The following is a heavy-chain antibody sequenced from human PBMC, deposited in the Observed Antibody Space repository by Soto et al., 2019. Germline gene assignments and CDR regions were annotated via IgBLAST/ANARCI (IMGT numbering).Heavy chain of an antibody. J-gene: IGHJ4*02. D-gene: IGHD6-13*01. CDR1: GGTFSSYA. Sequence: QVQLVQSGAEVKKPGSSVKVSCKASGGTFSSYAISWVRQAPGQGLEWMGGIIPIFGTANYAQKFQGRVTITADESTSTAYMELSSLRSEDTAVYYCARGARAAAGTGQNYFDYWGQGTLVTVSS. CDR3: ARGARAAAGTGQNYFDY. CDR2: IIPIFGTA. V-gene: IGHV1-69*12.